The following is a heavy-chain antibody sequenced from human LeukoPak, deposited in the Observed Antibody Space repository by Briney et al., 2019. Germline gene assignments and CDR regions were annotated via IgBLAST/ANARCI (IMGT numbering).Heavy chain of an antibody. CDR2: ISYDGRNK. Sequence: GGSLRLSCAASGFTFSSYAMHWVRQAPGKGLEWVAVISYDGRNKYYADSVKGRFTISRDNSKNTLYLQMNSLRAEDTAVYYCARELVVPDANVLVGYYYGMDVWGQGTTVTVSS. CDR1: GFTFSSYA. V-gene: IGHV3-30*04. J-gene: IGHJ6*02. D-gene: IGHD2-2*01. CDR3: ARELVVPDANVLVGYYYGMDV.